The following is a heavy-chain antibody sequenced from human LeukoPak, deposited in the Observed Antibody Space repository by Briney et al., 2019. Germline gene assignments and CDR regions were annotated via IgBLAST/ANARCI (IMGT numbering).Heavy chain of an antibody. J-gene: IGHJ3*02. D-gene: IGHD3-3*01. Sequence: ASVKVSCKACGYTFTDYWIQWVRQAPGQGLEWMGWIDPKTGDTHYAQMFQGRVTMTRVTSISTAYMELSRLRSDDTAVFYCARDLGTRFANSFDIWGQGTTVTVSS. CDR2: IDPKTGDT. CDR1: GYTFTDYW. V-gene: IGHV1-2*02. CDR3: ARDLGTRFANSFDI.